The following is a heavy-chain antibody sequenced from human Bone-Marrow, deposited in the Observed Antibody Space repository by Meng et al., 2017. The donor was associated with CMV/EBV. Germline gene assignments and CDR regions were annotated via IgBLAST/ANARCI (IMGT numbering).Heavy chain of an antibody. CDR1: GFTFSDYY. Sequence: GESLKISCAASGFTFSDYYMSWIRQAPGKGLEWVSYISSSGSTIYYADSVKGRFTISRDNAKNSLYLQMNSLRAEDTAVYYCARDLGNRGYCSSTSCQKTYYYYYGMDVWGQGTTVTVSS. D-gene: IGHD2-2*01. CDR2: ISSSGSTI. CDR3: ARDLGNRGYCSSTSCQKTYYYYYGMDV. J-gene: IGHJ6*02. V-gene: IGHV3-11*01.